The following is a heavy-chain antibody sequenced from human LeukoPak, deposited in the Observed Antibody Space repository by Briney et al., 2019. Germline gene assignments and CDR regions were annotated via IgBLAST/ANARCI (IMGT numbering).Heavy chain of an antibody. CDR1: GYTFTSYG. D-gene: IGHD3-3*01. Sequence: ASVKVSCKASGYTFTSYGISWVRQAPGQGLEWMGWISAYNGNTNYAQKLQGRVTMTTDTSTSTAYMELRSLRSDDTAVYYCARAHDFWSGPYYYYMDVWGKGTTVTVSS. CDR3: ARAHDFWSGPYYYYMDV. CDR2: ISAYNGNT. J-gene: IGHJ6*03. V-gene: IGHV1-18*01.